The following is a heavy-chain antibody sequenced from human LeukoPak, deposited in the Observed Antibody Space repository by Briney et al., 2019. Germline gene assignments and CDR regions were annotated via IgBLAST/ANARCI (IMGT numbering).Heavy chain of an antibody. V-gene: IGHV3-23*01. CDR3: AILAGSAAAT. CDR1: GFTFSTYA. Sequence: PGGSLRLSCAASGFTFSTYAMHWVRQAPGKGLEWVSTISGSGGNTYYADSVKGRFTISRDNSKNTLYLQMNSLRAEDTSIYYCAILAGSAAATWGQGTLVTVSS. D-gene: IGHD6-13*01. CDR2: ISGSGGNT. J-gene: IGHJ4*02.